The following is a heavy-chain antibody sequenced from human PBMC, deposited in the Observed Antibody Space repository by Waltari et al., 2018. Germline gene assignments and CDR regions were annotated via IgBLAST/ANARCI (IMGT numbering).Heavy chain of an antibody. CDR3: ARGDQLELKYNWFDP. CDR1: GCSISSGGYS. J-gene: IGHJ5*02. CDR2: IYHSGST. Sequence: QLQLQESGSGLVKPSQTLSLTCAVSGCSISSGGYSWSWIRHPPGKGLEWIGYIYHSGSTYYNPSLKSRVTISVDRSKNQFSLKLSSVTAADTAVYYCARGDQLELKYNWFDPWGQGTLVTVSS. D-gene: IGHD1-1*01. V-gene: IGHV4-30-2*01.